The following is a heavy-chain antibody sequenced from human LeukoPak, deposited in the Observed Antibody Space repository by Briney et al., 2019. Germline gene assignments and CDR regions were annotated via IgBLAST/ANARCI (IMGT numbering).Heavy chain of an antibody. J-gene: IGHJ4*02. D-gene: IGHD3-22*01. CDR3: ARDEYYYDSSGYYGDFDY. V-gene: IGHV3-21*01. Sequence: GGSLRLSCAASGFTFSDYSINWVRQAPGKGLEWVSSITSSSSYIYYANSVNGRFTISRDNAKSSLYLQMNSLRAEDTAVYYCARDEYYYDSSGYYGDFDYWGQGTLVTVSS. CDR1: GFTFSDYS. CDR2: ITSSSSYI.